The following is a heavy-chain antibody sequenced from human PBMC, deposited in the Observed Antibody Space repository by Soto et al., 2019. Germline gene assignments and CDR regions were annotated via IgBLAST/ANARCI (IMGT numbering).Heavy chain of an antibody. Sequence: PSETLSLTCTVSGGPISSSDHYWGWIRQAPGKGLEWIGTVDYTGDTSYNPSLKSRVTISVDTSKNQFSLRLTSVTAADTAVYYCARQSPLYASESSRFGTWGQGALVTVSS. V-gene: IGHV4-39*01. J-gene: IGHJ5*02. CDR1: GGPISSSDHY. CDR3: ARQSPLYASESSRFGT. D-gene: IGHD3-10*01. CDR2: VDYTGDT.